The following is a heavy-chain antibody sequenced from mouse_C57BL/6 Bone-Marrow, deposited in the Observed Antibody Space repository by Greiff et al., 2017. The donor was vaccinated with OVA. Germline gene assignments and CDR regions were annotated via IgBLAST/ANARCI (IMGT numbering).Heavy chain of an antibody. CDR2: IYPRSGNT. CDR3: APLRPWGAMDY. V-gene: IGHV1-81*01. D-gene: IGHD2-12*01. CDR1: GYTFTSYW. J-gene: IGHJ4*01. Sequence: QVQLQQPGAELVKPGASVKMSCKASGYTFTSYWITWVKQRTGQGLEWIGEIYPRSGNTYYNEKFKGKATLTADKSSSTAYMELRSLTSEDSAVYFCAPLRPWGAMDYWGQGTSVTVSS.